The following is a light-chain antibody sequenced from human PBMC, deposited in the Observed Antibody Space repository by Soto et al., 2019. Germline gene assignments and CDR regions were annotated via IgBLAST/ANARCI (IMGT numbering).Light chain of an antibody. J-gene: IGKJ1*01. CDR2: GAS. CDR1: QSVSRN. Sequence: EIVMTQSPATLYVSPGERATLSCRASQSVSRNLAWYQQKPGQAPRLPIYGASTRATGIPARFSGSGSGTEFTLTISSLQSEDFAVYYCQQDNNGRTFGPGTKLEIK. CDR3: QQDNNGRT. V-gene: IGKV3-15*01.